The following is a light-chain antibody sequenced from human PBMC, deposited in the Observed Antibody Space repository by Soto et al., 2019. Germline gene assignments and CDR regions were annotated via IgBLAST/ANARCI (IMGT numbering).Light chain of an antibody. J-gene: IGKJ5*01. V-gene: IGKV1-27*01. Sequence: DIQMTQSPSSLSASVGDRVTITCRASQGISNYLAWYQQKPGKVPKLLIYAASTLQSGVPFRFSGSGSGTDFTLTISTLQPEYVATYYCQNYNSDPLTFGQRTRLEIK. CDR2: AAS. CDR1: QGISNY. CDR3: QNYNSDPLT.